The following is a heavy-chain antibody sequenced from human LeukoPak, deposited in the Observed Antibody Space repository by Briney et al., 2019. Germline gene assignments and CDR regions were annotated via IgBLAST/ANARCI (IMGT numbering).Heavy chain of an antibody. D-gene: IGHD7-27*01. CDR1: AXTFGDYS. CDR2: IDTTASVV. CDR3: AKEDDSWGPNNLDL. Sequence: GGSLRLSCAASAXTFGDYSMSWVRQAPGKGLEWISYIDTTASVVYYGDSVMGRFTISRDNAKNSLFLQMSNLRDEDTAVYFCAKEDDSWGPNNLDLWGQGTMVTVSS. V-gene: IGHV3-48*02. J-gene: IGHJ3*01.